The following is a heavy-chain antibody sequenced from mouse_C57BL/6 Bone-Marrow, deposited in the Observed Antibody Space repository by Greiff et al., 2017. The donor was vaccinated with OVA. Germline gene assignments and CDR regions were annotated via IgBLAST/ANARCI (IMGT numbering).Heavy chain of an antibody. J-gene: IGHJ2*01. V-gene: IGHV1-82*01. D-gene: IGHD4-1*01. CDR2: IYPGDGDT. Sequence: VQLQQSGPELVKPGASVKISCKASGYAFSSSWMNWVKQRPGKGLEWIGRIYPGDGDTNYNGKFKGKATLTADKSSSTAYMQLSSLTSEDSAVXFCARDRELGRLDYWGQGTTLTVSS. CDR3: ARDRELGRLDY. CDR1: GYAFSSSW.